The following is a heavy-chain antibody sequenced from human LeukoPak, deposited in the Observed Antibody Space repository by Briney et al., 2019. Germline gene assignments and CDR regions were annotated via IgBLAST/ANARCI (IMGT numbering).Heavy chain of an antibody. CDR2: INHSGST. Sequence: PSETLSLTCAVYGGSFSGYYWSWIRQPPGKGLEWIGEINHSGSTNYNPSLKSRVTISVDTSKNQFSLKLSSVTAADTAVYYCARAPIGCSGGSCYSRYYCYYGMDVWGKGTTVTVSS. CDR1: GGSFSGYY. V-gene: IGHV4-34*01. CDR3: ARAPIGCSGGSCYSRYYCYYGMDV. J-gene: IGHJ6*04. D-gene: IGHD2-15*01.